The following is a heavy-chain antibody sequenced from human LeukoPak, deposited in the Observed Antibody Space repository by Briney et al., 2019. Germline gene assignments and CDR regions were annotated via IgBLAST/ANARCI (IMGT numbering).Heavy chain of an antibody. CDR1: GGPISSSNW. V-gene: IGHV4-4*02. Sequence: SETLSLTCAVSGGPISSSNWWSWVRQPPGKGLEWIGEIYHSGSTNYNPSLKSRVTISVDKSKNQFSLKLSSVTAADTAVYYCARLYYGSGSLTYYFDYWGQGTLVTVSS. J-gene: IGHJ4*02. CDR2: IYHSGST. D-gene: IGHD3-10*01. CDR3: ARLYYGSGSLTYYFDY.